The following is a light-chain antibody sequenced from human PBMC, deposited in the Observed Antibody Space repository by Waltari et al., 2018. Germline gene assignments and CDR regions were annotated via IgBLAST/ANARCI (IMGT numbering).Light chain of an antibody. CDR1: QKITTS. CDR3: QQSYRTPPT. CDR2: DAT. V-gene: IGKV1-39*01. J-gene: IGKJ4*01. Sequence: DIQMTQSPSSLSASVGDRVTITCRASQKITTSLNWYQQKLGKAPNLMIYDATSVQSWVPAGFQGSWSETDFNLTISSLQPEDFAIYYCQQSYRTPPTFGGGTRVEI.